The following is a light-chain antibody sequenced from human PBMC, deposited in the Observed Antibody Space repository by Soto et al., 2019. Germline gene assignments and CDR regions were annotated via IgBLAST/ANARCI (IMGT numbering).Light chain of an antibody. CDR2: GAS. V-gene: IGKV3-15*01. CDR1: QGVSTK. CDR3: QQHNNWPWT. J-gene: IGKJ1*01. Sequence: EIVMTQSPATLSVSPGERVTLSCRASQGVSTKLAWYQQKPGQAPRLLIFGASARATDIPARFSGSGSGTDFTLTISSLQSEDFAVYYCQQHNNWPWTFGQGTKVDIK.